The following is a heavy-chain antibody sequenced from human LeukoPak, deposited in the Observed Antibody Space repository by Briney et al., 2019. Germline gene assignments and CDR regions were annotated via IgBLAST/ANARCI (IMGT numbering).Heavy chain of an antibody. Sequence: ASVKVSCKASVYTFTSYAMHWVRQAPGQSLEWMGWSNAGNGNTKYSQKFQARVTITRHTSESTAYMELSSLRSEDMAVYYCVRDRVVPAAGCYYYYMVVWGEGATVTVSS. V-gene: IGHV1-3*02. CDR3: VRDRVVPAAGCYYYYMVV. J-gene: IGHJ6*03. D-gene: IGHD2-2*01. CDR1: VYTFTSYA. CDR2: SNAGNGNT.